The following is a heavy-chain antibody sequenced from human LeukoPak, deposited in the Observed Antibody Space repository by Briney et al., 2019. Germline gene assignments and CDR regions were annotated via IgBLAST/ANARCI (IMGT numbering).Heavy chain of an antibody. CDR1: VYTFISYG. V-gene: IGHV1-18*01. CDR2: ISVYSGNT. Sequence: GASVTVSFTASVYTFISYGISWVRQAPGQGLEWMGWISVYSGNTNYAQRLQGRVTMTTDTSTSTAYMELRSLRSDDTAVYYCARDANGVLGDYWGQGTLVTVSS. J-gene: IGHJ4*02. D-gene: IGHD2-8*01. CDR3: ARDANGVLGDY.